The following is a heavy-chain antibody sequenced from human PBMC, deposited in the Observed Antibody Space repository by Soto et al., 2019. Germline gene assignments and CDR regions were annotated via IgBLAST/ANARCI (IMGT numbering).Heavy chain of an antibody. V-gene: IGHV1-8*01. CDR1: GYTFTSYD. CDR2: MNPNSGNT. J-gene: IGHJ5*02. Sequence: QVQLVQSGAEVKKPGASVKVSCKASGYTFTSYDINWVRQATGQGLEWMGWMNPNSGNTGYAQKFQGRVTMTRNTSISTAYMELSSLRSEDTAVYYCARGLTIAAARRNNWFDPWGQGTLVTVSS. CDR3: ARGLTIAAARRNNWFDP. D-gene: IGHD6-13*01.